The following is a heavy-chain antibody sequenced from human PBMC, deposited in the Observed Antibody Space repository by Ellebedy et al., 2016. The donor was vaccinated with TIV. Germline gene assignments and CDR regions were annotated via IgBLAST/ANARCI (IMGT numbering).Heavy chain of an antibody. CDR1: GYTFTGYY. Sequence: ASVKVSCKASGYTFTGYYMHWVRQAPGQGLEWMGWINPNSGGTNYAQKFQGRVTMTRDTSISTAYMELSRLRSDDTAVYYCARDLWGVATTGQNVDTAMVQDYWGHGTLVTVSS. CDR2: INPNSGGT. D-gene: IGHD5-18*01. V-gene: IGHV1-2*02. J-gene: IGHJ4*01. CDR3: ARDLWGVATTGQNVDTAMVQDY.